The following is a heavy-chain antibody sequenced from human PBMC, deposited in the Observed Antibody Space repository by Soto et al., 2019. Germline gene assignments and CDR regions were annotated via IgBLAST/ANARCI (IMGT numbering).Heavy chain of an antibody. CDR2: ISAYNGNT. CDR3: ARAPDCSSTSCYDDPPYY. V-gene: IGHV1-18*01. J-gene: IGHJ4*02. Sequence: ASVKVSCTASGYTFTSYGISWVRQAPGQGLEWMGWISAYNGNTNYAQKLQGRVTMTTDTSTSTAYMELRSLRSDDTAVYYCARAPDCSSTSCYDDPPYYWGQGTLVTVSS. CDR1: GYTFTSYG. D-gene: IGHD2-2*01.